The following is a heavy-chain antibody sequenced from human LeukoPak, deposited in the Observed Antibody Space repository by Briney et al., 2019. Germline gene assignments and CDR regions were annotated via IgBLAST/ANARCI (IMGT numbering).Heavy chain of an antibody. D-gene: IGHD2-2*02. J-gene: IGHJ4*02. V-gene: IGHV3-21*01. CDR3: AGSPGYCSSTSCYRKDIDY. Sequence: GGSLRLSCAASGFTFSSYSMNWVRQAPGKGLEWVSSISSSSSYIYYADSVKGRFTISRDNAKNSLYLQMNSLRAEDTAVYYCAGSPGYCSSTSCYRKDIDYWGQGTLVTVSS. CDR2: ISSSSSYI. CDR1: GFTFSSYS.